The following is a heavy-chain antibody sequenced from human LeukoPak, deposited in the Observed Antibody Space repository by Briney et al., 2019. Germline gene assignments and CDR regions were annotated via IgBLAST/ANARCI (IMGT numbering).Heavy chain of an antibody. CDR2: IYPGDSDT. Sequence: GESLKISCKGSGYSFTSYWIGWVRQMPGKGLEWMGIIYPGDSDTRYSPSFQGQVTISADKSITTAYLQWSSLKASDIAMYCASIYSYGEDAFDIWGQGTMVTVSS. V-gene: IGHV5-51*01. D-gene: IGHD5-18*01. CDR1: GYSFTSYW. CDR3: ASIYSYGEDAFDI. J-gene: IGHJ3*02.